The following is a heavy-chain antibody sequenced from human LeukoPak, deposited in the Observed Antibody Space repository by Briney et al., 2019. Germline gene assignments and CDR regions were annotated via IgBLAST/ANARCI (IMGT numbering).Heavy chain of an antibody. J-gene: IGHJ5*02. CDR2: IYYSGST. CDR3: AREGLNMVRGVIPKEAWGWFDP. Sequence: SETLSLTCTVSGGSISTYYWSWIRQPPGKGLEWIGYIYYSGSTNYNPSLKSRVTISVGTSKNQFSLKLSSMTAADTAVYYCAREGLNMVRGVIPKEAWGWFDPWGQGTLVTVSS. V-gene: IGHV4-59*12. CDR1: GGSISTYY. D-gene: IGHD3-10*01.